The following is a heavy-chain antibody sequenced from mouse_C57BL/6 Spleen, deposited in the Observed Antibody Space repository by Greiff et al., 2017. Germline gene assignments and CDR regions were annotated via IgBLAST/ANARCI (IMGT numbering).Heavy chain of an antibody. Sequence: VKLQQSGPELVKPGASVKISCKASGYAFSSSWMNWVKQGPGKGLEWIGRIYPGDGDTNYNGKFKGKATLTADKSTSTAYMQLSSLTAEDYAVYFCARTTGYGNSWYVDVWGTGTTVTVSS. V-gene: IGHV1-82*01. CDR2: IYPGDGDT. D-gene: IGHD2-1*01. CDR1: GYAFSSSW. CDR3: ARTTGYGNSWYVDV. J-gene: IGHJ1*03.